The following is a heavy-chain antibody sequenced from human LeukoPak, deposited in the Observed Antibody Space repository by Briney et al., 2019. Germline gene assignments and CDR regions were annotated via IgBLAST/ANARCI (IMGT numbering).Heavy chain of an antibody. D-gene: IGHD1-20*01. J-gene: IGHJ4*02. CDR2: INPSGGST. Sequence: ASVKLSSTASGYTFTSYYMHWVRQAPGQGLEWVGMINPSGGSTTYAQKFQGRVTMTRDTSTSTVYMELSSLRSEDTAVYYCARRLKCNDAEGDWGQGTLVTVSS. V-gene: IGHV1-46*01. CDR3: ARRLKCNDAEGD. CDR1: GYTFTSYY.